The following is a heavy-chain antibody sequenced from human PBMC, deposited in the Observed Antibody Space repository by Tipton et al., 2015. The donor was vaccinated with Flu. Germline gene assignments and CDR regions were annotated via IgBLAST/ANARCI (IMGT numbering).Heavy chain of an antibody. V-gene: IGHV4-59*08. J-gene: IGHJ5*02. CDR1: GGSISSYY. CDR2: IYYSGST. D-gene: IGHD5-12*01. Sequence: LSLTCNVSGGSISSYYWSWIRQPPGKGLEWIGYIYYSGSTNYNPSLKSRVTISVDTSKNQFYLKLSSVTAADTAVYYCARSAYSGYDRWFDPWGQGTLVTVSS. CDR3: ARSAYSGYDRWFDP.